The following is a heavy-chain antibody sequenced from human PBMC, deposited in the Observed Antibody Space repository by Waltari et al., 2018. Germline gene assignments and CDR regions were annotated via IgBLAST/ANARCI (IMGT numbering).Heavy chain of an antibody. J-gene: IGHJ6*03. CDR1: GGSIRTSSYF. CDR3: ARVEDVGALDFYYMDI. CDR2: YYYTGST. D-gene: IGHD1-26*01. V-gene: IGHV4-39*07. Sequence: QLQLQESGPGLVKPSETLSLTCSVSGGSIRTSSYFWGWIRQPPGKGLEWIGNYYYTGSTYYNPALKSRVTISVDTSKTQFSLKLTSVTAADTSVYYCARVEDVGALDFYYMDIWGKGTTVTISS.